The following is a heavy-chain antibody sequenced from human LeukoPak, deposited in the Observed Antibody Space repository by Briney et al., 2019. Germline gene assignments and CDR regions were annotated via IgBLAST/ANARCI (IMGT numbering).Heavy chain of an antibody. Sequence: GGSLRLSCAASGFTFSSYGMHWVRQAPGKGLEWVAVISYDGSNKYYADSVKGRFTISRDNSKNTLYLQMNSLRAEDTAVYYCAKDREVRIAAAGTVDYWGQGTLVTVSS. J-gene: IGHJ4*02. V-gene: IGHV3-30*18. CDR2: ISYDGSNK. D-gene: IGHD6-13*01. CDR3: AKDREVRIAAAGTVDY. CDR1: GFTFSSYG.